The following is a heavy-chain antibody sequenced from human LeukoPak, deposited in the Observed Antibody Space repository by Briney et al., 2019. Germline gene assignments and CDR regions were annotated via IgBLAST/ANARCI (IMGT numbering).Heavy chain of an antibody. CDR1: GFTFSSFG. J-gene: IGHJ4*02. V-gene: IGHV3-30*18. CDR2: ISSDGSIK. CDR3: AKSSSGWYTFDY. D-gene: IGHD6-19*01. Sequence: GGSLRLSCAASGFTFSSFGIHWVRQAPGKGLEWVAVISSDGSIKYYADSVKGRFTSSRDNSENTLYLQMNSLRAEDTAVYKCAKSSSGWYTFDYWGQGTLVTVSS.